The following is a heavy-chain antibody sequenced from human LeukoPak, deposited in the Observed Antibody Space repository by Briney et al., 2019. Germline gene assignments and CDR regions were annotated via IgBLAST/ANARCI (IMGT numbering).Heavy chain of an antibody. Sequence: SETLSLTCAVYGGSFSGYYWSWIRQPPGKGLEGIGEINHSGSTNYNPSLKSRATISVDTSKNQCSLKLSSVTAAATAVYYCASGDPYYDRPIGAFDIWGQGTMVTVSS. J-gene: IGHJ3*02. D-gene: IGHD3-22*01. CDR1: GGSFSGYY. CDR3: ASGDPYYDRPIGAFDI. CDR2: INHSGST. V-gene: IGHV4-34*01.